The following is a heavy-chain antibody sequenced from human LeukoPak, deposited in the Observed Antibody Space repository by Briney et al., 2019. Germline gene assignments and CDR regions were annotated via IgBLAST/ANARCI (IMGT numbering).Heavy chain of an antibody. CDR1: GGSISSTTDY. V-gene: IGHV4-39*07. CDR3: ARGGGNYEGIDY. D-gene: IGHD1-7*01. J-gene: IGHJ4*02. Sequence: SETLSLTCTVSGGSISSTTDYWGWIRQPPGKGLEWIGSLYYSGSTFYSPSLKSRVTISLDTSKNQFSLKLSSVTAADTAVYYCARGGGNYEGIDYWGQGTLVIVSS. CDR2: LYYSGST.